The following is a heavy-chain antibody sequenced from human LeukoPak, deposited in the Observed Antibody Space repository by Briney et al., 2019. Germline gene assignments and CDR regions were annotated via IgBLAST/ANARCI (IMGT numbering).Heavy chain of an antibody. D-gene: IGHD3-22*01. CDR3: ARGSNYYYDVTADYPRY. CDR1: GYTFTTYY. Sequence: ASVKASCKTSGYTFTTYYIHWVRQAPGQGLEWLGIINPSGGTTTYAQKFQGRVTMTRDTSTSTVYMELNTLRSEDTAVYYCARGSNYYYDVTADYPRYWGQGTLVTVSS. V-gene: IGHV1-46*01. CDR2: INPSGGTT. J-gene: IGHJ4*02.